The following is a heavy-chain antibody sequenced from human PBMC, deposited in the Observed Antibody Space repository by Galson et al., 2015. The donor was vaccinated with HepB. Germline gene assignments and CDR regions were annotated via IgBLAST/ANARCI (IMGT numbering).Heavy chain of an antibody. CDR2: IILILGIA. CDR3: ARERVGANDAFDI. D-gene: IGHD1-26*01. V-gene: IGHV1-69*04. Sequence: SVKVSCKASGGTFSSYAISWVRQAPGQGLEWMGRIILILGIANYAQEFQGRVTITADKSTSTAYMELSSLRSEDTAVYYCARERVGANDAFDIWGQGTMVTVSS. CDR1: GGTFSSYA. J-gene: IGHJ3*02.